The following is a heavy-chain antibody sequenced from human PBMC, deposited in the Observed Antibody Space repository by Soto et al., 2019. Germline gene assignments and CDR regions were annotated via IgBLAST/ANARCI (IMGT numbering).Heavy chain of an antibody. CDR1: GFTFSSYG. J-gene: IGHJ6*02. CDR3: AREFSDGDSNQTYYYYGMDV. V-gene: IGHV3-33*01. CDR2: IWYDGSNK. Sequence: GGSLRLSCAASGFTFSSYGMHWVRQAPGKGLEWVAVIWYDGSNKYYADSVKGRFTISRDNSKNTLYLQMNSLRAEDTAVYYCAREFSDGDSNQTYYYYGMDVWGQGTTVTVSS. D-gene: IGHD4-17*01.